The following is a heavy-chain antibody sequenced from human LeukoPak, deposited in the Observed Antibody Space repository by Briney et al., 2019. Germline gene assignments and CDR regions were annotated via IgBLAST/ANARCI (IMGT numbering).Heavy chain of an antibody. D-gene: IGHD2-2*01. J-gene: IGHJ5*02. CDR3: ARSRAVGVTNWFDP. CDR1: GSTFTRSY. V-gene: IGHV1-46*01. Sequence: ASVKVSCKASGSTFTRSYMHWVRQAPGQGREWMGMINPSGGSTSYAQKFQGRVTMTRDTSTSTVYMELSSLRSEDTAVYSCARSRAVGVTNWFDPWGQGTLVTVSS. CDR2: INPSGGST.